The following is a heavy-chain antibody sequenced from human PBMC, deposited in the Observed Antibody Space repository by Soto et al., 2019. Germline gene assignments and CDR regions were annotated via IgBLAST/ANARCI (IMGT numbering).Heavy chain of an antibody. J-gene: IGHJ4*02. V-gene: IGHV4-4*07. CDR1: GGSISSYY. CDR2: IYTSGST. D-gene: IGHD3-3*01. Sequence: LSLTCTVSGGSISSYYWSWIRQPAGKGLEWIGRIYTSGSTNYNPSLKSRVTMSVDTSKNQFSLKLSSVTAADTAVYYCARADYDFWSGYSLTLDYWGQGTLVTVSS. CDR3: ARADYDFWSGYSLTLDY.